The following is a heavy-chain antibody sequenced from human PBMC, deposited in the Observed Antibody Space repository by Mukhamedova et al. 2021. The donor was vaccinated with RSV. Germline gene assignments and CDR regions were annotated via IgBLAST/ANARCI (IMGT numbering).Heavy chain of an antibody. CDR3: ARILGNCSGASCYSGGFDF. J-gene: IGHJ3*01. V-gene: IGHV4-59*01. Sequence: LKSRVTISVDTSKNQFSLRLSSVTAADTAVYYCARILGNCSGASCYSGGFDFWGHGTMVTVSS. D-gene: IGHD2-15*01.